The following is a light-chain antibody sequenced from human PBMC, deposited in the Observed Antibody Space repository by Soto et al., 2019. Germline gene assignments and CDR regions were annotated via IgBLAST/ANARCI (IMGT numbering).Light chain of an antibody. CDR2: DAS. Sequence: EIVLTQSPATLSLSPGERATLSCRASQSVSSYLAWYQQKPGQAPRLLIYDASNRGTGIPARFSGSGSGTDFTLTISSLEPEDFAVYYCQHRSNWPLTFGGGTKVEIK. CDR1: QSVSSY. CDR3: QHRSNWPLT. J-gene: IGKJ4*01. V-gene: IGKV3-11*01.